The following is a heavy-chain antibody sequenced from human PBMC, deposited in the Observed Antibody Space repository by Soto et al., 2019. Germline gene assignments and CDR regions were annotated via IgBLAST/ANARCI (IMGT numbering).Heavy chain of an antibody. CDR1: GGSISSGGYS. D-gene: IGHD1-26*01. CDR2: IYHSGST. V-gene: IGHV4-30-2*01. J-gene: IGHJ4*02. Sequence: QLQLQESGSGLVKPSQTLSLTCAVSGGSISSGGYSWRWIRQPPGKGLECIGYIYHSGSTYYNPARKTRVTISVDRSKNQFSLKLRSVTAAATAVYYCAGGAVGATPSDYWGQGTLVTVSS. CDR3: AGGAVGATPSDY.